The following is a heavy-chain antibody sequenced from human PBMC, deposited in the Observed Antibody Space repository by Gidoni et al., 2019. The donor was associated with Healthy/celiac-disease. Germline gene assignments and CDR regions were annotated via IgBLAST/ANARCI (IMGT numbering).Heavy chain of an antibody. V-gene: IGHV4-34*01. J-gene: IGHJ4*02. CDR3: ARGRSDSSGYYSTDFDY. CDR2: INHSGST. Sequence: QVQLQQWGAGLLKPSETLSLTCAVYGGSFSGYYWSWIRQPPGKGREWIGEINHSGSTKYNPSLKSRVTIAVDTSKNQFSLKLSSVTAADTAVYYCARGRSDSSGYYSTDFDYWGQGTLVTVSS. CDR1: GGSFSGYY. D-gene: IGHD3-22*01.